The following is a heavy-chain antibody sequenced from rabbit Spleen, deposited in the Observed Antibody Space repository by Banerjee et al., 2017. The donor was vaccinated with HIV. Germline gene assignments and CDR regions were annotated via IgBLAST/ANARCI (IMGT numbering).Heavy chain of an antibody. CDR2: IGTGSGST. Sequence: EESGGDLVQPEGSLTLTCTASGFSFSSSYWICWVRQAPGKGLGWIGCIGTGSGSTWCASGAKARSTTSKTSATPVTLKMTGPTAAASASSCGSSHSTGKQFNLWGQGTLVTVS. J-gene: IGHJ4*01. CDR1: GFSFSSSYW. D-gene: IGHD7-1*01. V-gene: IGHV1S45*01. CDR3: SSHSTGKQFNL.